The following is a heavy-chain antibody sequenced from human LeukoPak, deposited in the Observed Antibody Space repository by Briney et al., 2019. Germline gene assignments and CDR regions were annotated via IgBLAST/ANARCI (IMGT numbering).Heavy chain of an antibody. Sequence: GASVKVSCKASGYTFTSYDINWVRQATGQGLEWMGWMNPNSGNTGYAQKFQGRVTMTRNTSISTAYMELSSLRSEDTAVYYCARGGVLRYFDWLLTDPNNWFDPWGQGTLVTVSS. CDR1: GYTFTSYD. CDR3: ARGGVLRYFDWLLTDPNNWFDP. D-gene: IGHD3-9*01. V-gene: IGHV1-8*01. J-gene: IGHJ5*02. CDR2: MNPNSGNT.